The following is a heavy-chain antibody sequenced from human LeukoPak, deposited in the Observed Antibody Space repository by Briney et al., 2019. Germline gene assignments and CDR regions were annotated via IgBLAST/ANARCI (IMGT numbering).Heavy chain of an antibody. V-gene: IGHV3-23*01. J-gene: IGHJ4*02. Sequence: GGSLRLSCAASGFTFSNYAMSWARQAPGKGLEWVSAISGSGGSTYYADSVEGRSTISRDNSKNTLYLQMNSLRAEDTAVYYCTKGTIWLPFDYWGQGTLVTVSS. CDR1: GFTFSNYA. CDR3: TKGTIWLPFDY. CDR2: ISGSGGST. D-gene: IGHD5-18*01.